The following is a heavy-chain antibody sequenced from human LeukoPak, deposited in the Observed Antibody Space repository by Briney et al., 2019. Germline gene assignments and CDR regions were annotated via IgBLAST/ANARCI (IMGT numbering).Heavy chain of an antibody. CDR2: IYSGGAT. D-gene: IGHD3-16*01. CDR3: ARDPNSGGGE. Sequence: GRSLRLSCAASGFTVSNNYMSWVRQAPGQGLEWVSLIYSGGATYYADSVKGRFTISRDNSKNTLFLQMSSLRVEDTAMYHCARDPNSGGGEWGQGTLVTVSS. V-gene: IGHV3-53*01. J-gene: IGHJ4*02. CDR1: GFTVSNNY.